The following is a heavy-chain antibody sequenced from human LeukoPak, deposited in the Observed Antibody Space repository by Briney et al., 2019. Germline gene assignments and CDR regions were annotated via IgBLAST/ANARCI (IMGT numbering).Heavy chain of an antibody. CDR1: GGSVNSGSYY. CDR2: IYYSGST. CDR3: ARVGGTNYYYYGMDV. Sequence: SETLSLTCTVSGGSVNSGSYYWNWIRQPPGKGLEWIGYIYYSGSTNYNPSLKSRVTISVDTSKNQFSLKLSSVTAADTAVYYCARVGGTNYYYYGMDVWGQGTTVTVS. J-gene: IGHJ6*02. V-gene: IGHV4-61*01. D-gene: IGHD1-1*01.